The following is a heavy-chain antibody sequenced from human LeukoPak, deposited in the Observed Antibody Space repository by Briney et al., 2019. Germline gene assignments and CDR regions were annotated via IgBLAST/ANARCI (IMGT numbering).Heavy chain of an antibody. J-gene: IGHJ4*02. Sequence: SETLSLTCTVSGGSISSSSYYWGWIRQPPGKGLEWIGSIYYSGSTYYNPSLKSRVTISVDTSKNQFSLKLSSVTAADTAVYYCARQSYYDSSGYYGPHFDYWGQGNLVTVSS. CDR2: IYYSGST. CDR1: GGSISSSSYY. V-gene: IGHV4-39*01. D-gene: IGHD3-22*01. CDR3: ARQSYYDSSGYYGPHFDY.